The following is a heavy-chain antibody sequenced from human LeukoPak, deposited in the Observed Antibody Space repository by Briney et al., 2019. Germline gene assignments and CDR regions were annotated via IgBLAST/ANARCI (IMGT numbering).Heavy chain of an antibody. CDR3: AKESRTYYSDSYGYYSSFDY. CDR2: IRHDGSNK. V-gene: IGHV3-30*02. Sequence: GSLRLSCTASGFTFSSYGMHWVRQAPGKGLEWVAYIRHDGSNKYYADSVKGRFTISRDNSKNTLSLQMSSLRAEDTAVFYCAKESRTYYSDSYGYYSSFDYWGQGTLVTVSS. J-gene: IGHJ4*02. CDR1: GFTFSSYG. D-gene: IGHD3-22*01.